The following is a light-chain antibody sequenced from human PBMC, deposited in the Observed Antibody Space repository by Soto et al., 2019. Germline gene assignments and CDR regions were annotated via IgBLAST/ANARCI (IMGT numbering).Light chain of an antibody. Sequence: EVVMTQSPATLSMSPGERATRSCRASQSVSSSLAWYQQKPGQAPRLLIYGASTRATGIPDRFSGSGSETEFTLTISSLQAEDFAIYYCQQYNNWWTFGQGTQVEIK. CDR2: GAS. V-gene: IGKV3-15*01. CDR3: QQYNNWWT. J-gene: IGKJ1*01. CDR1: QSVSSS.